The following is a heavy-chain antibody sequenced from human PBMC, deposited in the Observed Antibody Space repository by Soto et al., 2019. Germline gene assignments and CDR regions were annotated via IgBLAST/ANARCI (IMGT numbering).Heavy chain of an antibody. D-gene: IGHD6-19*01. J-gene: IGHJ6*02. CDR2: IYYSGST. Sequence: SETLSLTCTVSGGSISSSSYYWGWIRQPPGKGLEWIGSIYYSGSTYYNPSLKSRVTISVDTSKNQFSLKLSSVTAADTAVYYCARQSSSGWYEFYGMDVWGQGTTVTVSS. CDR1: GGSISSSSYY. CDR3: ARQSSSGWYEFYGMDV. V-gene: IGHV4-39*01.